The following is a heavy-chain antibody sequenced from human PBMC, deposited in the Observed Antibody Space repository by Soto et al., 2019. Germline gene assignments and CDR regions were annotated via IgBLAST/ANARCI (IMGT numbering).Heavy chain of an antibody. CDR3: ARAWSGSYYYYGMDV. CDR1: GFTFSSYG. Sequence: QVQLVESGGGVVQPGRSLRLSCAASGFTFSSYGMHWVRQAPGKGLEWVAVIWYDGSNKYYADSVKGRFTISRDNSKTTLYLQMNSLRAENTAVYYCARAWSGSYYYYGMDVWGQGTTVTVSS. J-gene: IGHJ6*02. CDR2: IWYDGSNK. V-gene: IGHV3-33*01. D-gene: IGHD3-3*01.